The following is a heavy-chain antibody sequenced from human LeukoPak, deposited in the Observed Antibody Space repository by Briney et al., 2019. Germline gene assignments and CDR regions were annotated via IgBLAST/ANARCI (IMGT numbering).Heavy chain of an antibody. D-gene: IGHD3-22*01. CDR2: IYYSGST. CDR1: GGSISSGGYY. Sequence: PSETLSLTCTVSGGSISSGGYYWSWIRQHPGKGLEWIGYIYYSGSTYYNPSLKSRVTISVDTSKNQFSLKLSSVTAADTAVYYCARGLYYYDSSGYWDYWGQGTLVTVSS. J-gene: IGHJ4*02. CDR3: ARGLYYYDSSGYWDY. V-gene: IGHV4-31*03.